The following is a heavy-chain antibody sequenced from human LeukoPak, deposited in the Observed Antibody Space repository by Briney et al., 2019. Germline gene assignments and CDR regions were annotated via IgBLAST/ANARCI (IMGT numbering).Heavy chain of an antibody. Sequence: PGGSLRLSCAASGFTFSSYWMSWVRQAPGKGLEWVANIKQDGSEKYYVDSVKGRFTISRDNAKNSLYLQMNSLRAEDTAVYYCARGKARRGETYYFDYWGQGTLVTVSS. CDR1: GFTFSSYW. V-gene: IGHV3-7*01. D-gene: IGHD5-12*01. CDR2: IKQDGSEK. CDR3: ARGKARRGETYYFDY. J-gene: IGHJ4*02.